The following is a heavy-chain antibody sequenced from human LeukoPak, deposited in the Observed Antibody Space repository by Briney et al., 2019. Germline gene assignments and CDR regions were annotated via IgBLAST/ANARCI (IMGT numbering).Heavy chain of an antibody. Sequence: PGGSLRLSCAASGFTFDDYAMHWVRQAPGKGLEWVSLISWDGGSTYYADSVKGRFTISRDNAKNSLYLQMNSLRAEDTALYHCARDLVYGSGSYYYYYYYMDVWGKGTTVTISS. D-gene: IGHD3-10*01. CDR1: GFTFDDYA. J-gene: IGHJ6*03. CDR2: ISWDGGST. V-gene: IGHV3-43D*03. CDR3: ARDLVYGSGSYYYYYYYMDV.